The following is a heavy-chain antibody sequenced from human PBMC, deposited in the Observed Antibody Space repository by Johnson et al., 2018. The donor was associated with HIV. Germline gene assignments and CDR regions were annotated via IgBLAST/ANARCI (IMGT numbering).Heavy chain of an antibody. CDR1: GFTFSNAW. D-gene: IGHD3/OR15-3a*01. J-gene: IGHJ3*02. V-gene: IGHV3-15*01. Sequence: VQLVESGGGLVKPGGSLRLSCAASGFTFSNAWMSWVRQAPGKGLEWVGRIKSKTDGGTTDYAAPVTGRFTISRDDSKNTLYLQMNSLKTEDTAVYYCTTAELGWTGLGAFDIWGQGTMVTVSS. CDR3: TTAELGWTGLGAFDI. CDR2: IKSKTDGGTT.